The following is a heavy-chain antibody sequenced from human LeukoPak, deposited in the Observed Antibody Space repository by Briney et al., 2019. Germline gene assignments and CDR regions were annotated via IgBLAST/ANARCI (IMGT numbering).Heavy chain of an antibody. D-gene: IGHD3-10*01. V-gene: IGHV3-11*04. CDR2: ISSSGSTI. CDR1: GFTFSDYY. J-gene: IGHJ4*02. CDR3: ARVPHGLGFALYFDY. Sequence: GGSLRLSCAASGFTFSDYYMSWIRQAPGTGLEWVSHISSSGSTIYYADSVKGRFTISRDNAKNSLYLQMNSLRAEDTAVYYCARVPHGLGFALYFDYWGQGTLVTVSS.